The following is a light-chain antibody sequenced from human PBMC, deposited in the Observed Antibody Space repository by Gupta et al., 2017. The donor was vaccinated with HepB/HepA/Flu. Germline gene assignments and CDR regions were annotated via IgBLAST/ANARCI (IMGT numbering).Light chain of an antibody. V-gene: IGKV3-11*01. Sequence: EIVLTQSPATLSLSPGERATLSCRASQSVSRYLAWYQQKPGQAPRLLIYDASNRATGIPARFSGSGSGTEFTLTISSREPEDFAVYYCQQRSNCLITFGGGTKVDIK. CDR3: QQRSNCLIT. CDR2: DAS. CDR1: QSVSRY. J-gene: IGKJ4*01.